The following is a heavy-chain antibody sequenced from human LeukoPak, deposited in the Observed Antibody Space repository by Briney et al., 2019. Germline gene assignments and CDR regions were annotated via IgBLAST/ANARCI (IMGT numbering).Heavy chain of an antibody. CDR1: GFTFSSYA. CDR2: ISPTSGYI. V-gene: IGHV3-21*01. Sequence: PGGSLRLPCAASGFTFSSYAMIWVRQAPGKGLEWVSSISPTSGYIYYADSVKGRFTISRDNAENSLYLLMNSLRAEDTAVYYCAREGPTAALFDYWGQGTQVTVSS. J-gene: IGHJ4*02. D-gene: IGHD4-17*01. CDR3: AREGPTAALFDY.